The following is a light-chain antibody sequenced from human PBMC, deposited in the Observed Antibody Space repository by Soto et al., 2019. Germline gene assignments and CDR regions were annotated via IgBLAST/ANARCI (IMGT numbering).Light chain of an antibody. CDR3: QSYDSSLSVV. V-gene: IGLV1-40*01. CDR1: SSNIGAGYD. CDR2: GNS. J-gene: IGLJ2*01. Sequence: QPVLTQPPSVSGAPGQRVTISCTGSSSNIGAGYDVHWYQQLPGTAPKLLIYGNSNRPSRVPDRFSGSKSGTSASLAITGLQAEDEADYYCQSYDSSLSVVFGGGTKLTVL.